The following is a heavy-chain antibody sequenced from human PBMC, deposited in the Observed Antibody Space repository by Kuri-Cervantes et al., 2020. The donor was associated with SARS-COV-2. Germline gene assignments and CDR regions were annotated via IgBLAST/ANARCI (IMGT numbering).Heavy chain of an antibody. CDR1: GYTFTGYY. J-gene: IGHJ5*02. D-gene: IGHD3-3*01. V-gene: IGHV1-2*02. CDR2: INPNSGGT. Sequence: ASVKVSCKASGYTFTGYYMHWVQQAPGQGLEWMGWINPNSGGTNYAQKLQGRVTMTTDTSTSTAYMELRSLRSDDTAVYYCARVPNSDFWSGYYGNNWFDPWGQGTLVTVSS. CDR3: ARVPNSDFWSGYYGNNWFDP.